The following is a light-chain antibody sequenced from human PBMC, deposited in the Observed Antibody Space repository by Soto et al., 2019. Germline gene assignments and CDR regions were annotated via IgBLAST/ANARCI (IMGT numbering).Light chain of an antibody. CDR1: QSISSW. CDR2: DAS. Sequence: DIQMTQSPSTLSASVGDRVTITCRASQSISSWLAWCQQKPGKAPKLLIYDASSLESGVPSRFSGSGSGTEFPLTISSLQPDDFAPYYWQQYNSYSYTLGQGAKVDIK. CDR3: QQYNSYSYT. J-gene: IGKJ2*01. V-gene: IGKV1-5*01.